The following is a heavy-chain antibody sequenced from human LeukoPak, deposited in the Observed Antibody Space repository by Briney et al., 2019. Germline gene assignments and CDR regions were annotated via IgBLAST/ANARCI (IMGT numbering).Heavy chain of an antibody. CDR3: AKDIQLYIAAAGV. Sequence: GGSLRLSCAVSGFTFSSYAMSWVRQAPGKGLEWVSAISGSGGSTYYADSVKGRFTISRDNSKNTLYLQMNSLRAEDTAVYYCAKDIQLYIAAAGVWGQGTLVTVSS. J-gene: IGHJ4*02. D-gene: IGHD6-13*01. CDR1: GFTFSSYA. CDR2: ISGSGGST. V-gene: IGHV3-23*01.